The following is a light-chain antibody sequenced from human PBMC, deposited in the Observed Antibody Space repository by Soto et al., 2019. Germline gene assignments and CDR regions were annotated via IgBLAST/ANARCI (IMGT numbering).Light chain of an antibody. V-gene: IGKV1-5*01. CDR2: DAS. CDR3: QQYEGYSTLVT. Sequence: DIQMTQSPSTLSASVGDRVTITCRASQSISSWLAWYQQKPGKAPKLLIYDASSLESGVPSRFSGSGSGTEFTLTISSLQPDDFATYYCQQYEGYSTLVTFGGGTKVELK. CDR1: QSISSW. J-gene: IGKJ4*01.